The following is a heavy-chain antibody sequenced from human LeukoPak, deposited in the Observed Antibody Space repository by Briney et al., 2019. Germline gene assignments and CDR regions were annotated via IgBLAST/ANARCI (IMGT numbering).Heavy chain of an antibody. CDR3: ARTIGPIDI. CDR1: GVSISSNY. V-gene: IGHV4-59*13. J-gene: IGHJ3*02. D-gene: IGHD3-16*01. CDR2: IYYTGST. Sequence: PSETLSLTCTVSGVSISSNYWSRIRQPPGKGLECIGYIYYTGSTNYNPSLKSRVTISVDMSKNQFSLKLRSVTAADTAVYYCARTIGPIDIWGQGTMVTVSS.